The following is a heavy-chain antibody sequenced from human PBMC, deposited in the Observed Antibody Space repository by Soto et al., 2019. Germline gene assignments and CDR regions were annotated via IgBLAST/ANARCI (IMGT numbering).Heavy chain of an antibody. Sequence: SETLSLTCSVSGDSINDKNWWTWLRQPPGKRLEWIGDIYHTGRSSYNPSLTSRVAMSVDKSKNQFSLKLISVTAADTAVYYCARTEVPESSSWHRRWNYWGQGTLVTVSS. J-gene: IGHJ4*01. CDR3: ARTEVPESSSWHRRWNY. V-gene: IGHV4-4*02. CDR1: GDSINDKNW. D-gene: IGHD6-13*01. CDR2: IYHTGRS.